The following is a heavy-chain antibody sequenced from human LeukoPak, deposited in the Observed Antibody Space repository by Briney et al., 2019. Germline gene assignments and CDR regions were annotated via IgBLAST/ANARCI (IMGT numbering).Heavy chain of an antibody. CDR1: GFTFSSYA. D-gene: IGHD3-22*01. CDR2: ISYDGSNK. V-gene: IGHV3-30*04. J-gene: IGHJ4*02. Sequence: GGSLRLSCAASGFTFSSYAMHWVRQAPGKGLEWVAVISYDGSNKYYADSVKGRFTISRDNAKNSLYLQMNSLRAEDTAVYYCARRTSPYYYDSSGYSFDYWGQGTLVTVSS. CDR3: ARRTSPYYYDSSGYSFDY.